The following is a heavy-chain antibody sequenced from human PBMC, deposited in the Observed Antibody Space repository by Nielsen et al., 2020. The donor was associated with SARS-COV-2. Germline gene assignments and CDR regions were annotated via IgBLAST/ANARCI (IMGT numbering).Heavy chain of an antibody. V-gene: IGHV1-2*06. J-gene: IGHJ6*02. Sequence: ASVKVSCKASGYTFTGYYMHWVRQAPGQGLEWMGRINPNSGGTNYAQKFQGRVTMTRDTSISTAYMELSRLRSEDTAVYYCARDLGFGEFLYGMDVWGQGTTVTVSS. CDR1: GYTFTGYY. D-gene: IGHD3-10*01. CDR2: INPNSGGT. CDR3: ARDLGFGEFLYGMDV.